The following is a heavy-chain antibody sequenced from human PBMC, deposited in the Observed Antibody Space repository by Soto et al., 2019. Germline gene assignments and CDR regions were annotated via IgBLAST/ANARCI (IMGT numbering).Heavy chain of an antibody. V-gene: IGHV3-48*02. CDR1: GFSFGDYN. CDR2: IKSDGGVI. CDR3: ARDGPIAAAVTPKPYYFDY. Sequence: GGSLRLSCAVSGFSFGDYNMNWVRQAPGEGLEWVSYIKSDGGVIYYADSVRGRFTISRDNAKNSVYLQMNSLSDRDTAVYYCARDGPIAAAVTPKPYYFDYWGRGTLVTVSS. D-gene: IGHD6-25*01. J-gene: IGHJ4*02.